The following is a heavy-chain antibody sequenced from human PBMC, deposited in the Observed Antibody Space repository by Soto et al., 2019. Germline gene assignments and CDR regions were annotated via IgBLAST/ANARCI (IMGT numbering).Heavy chain of an antibody. V-gene: IGHV4-59*08. CDR1: GGSVSSYY. J-gene: IGHJ6*03. CDR2: IYYSGST. CDR3: ARLPPANLYYYYMDV. D-gene: IGHD2-2*01. Sequence: QVQLQESGPGLVKPSETLSLICTVSGGSVSSYYWSWIRHPPGKGLEWIGYIYYSGSTHYNPSLKSRVTISIDTSKNQFSLKLSSVTAADTAVYYCARLPPANLYYYYMDVWGKGTTVTVSS.